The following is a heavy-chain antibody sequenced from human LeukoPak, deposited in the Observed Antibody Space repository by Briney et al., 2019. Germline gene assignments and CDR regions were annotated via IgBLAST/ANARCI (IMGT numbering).Heavy chain of an antibody. CDR2: IYYSGST. Sequence: KASQTLSLTCTVSGGSISSGGYDWSWIRQHPGKGLEWIGYIYYSGSTYYNPSLKSRVTISVDTSKNQFSLKLSSVTAADTAVYYCARDTVTTDRSYYYYYGMDVWGQGTTVTVSS. D-gene: IGHD4-17*01. CDR1: GGSISSGGYD. CDR3: ARDTVTTDRSYYYYYGMDV. V-gene: IGHV4-31*03. J-gene: IGHJ6*02.